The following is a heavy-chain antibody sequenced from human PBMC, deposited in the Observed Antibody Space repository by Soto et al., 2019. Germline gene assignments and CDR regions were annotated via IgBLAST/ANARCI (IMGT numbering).Heavy chain of an antibody. CDR3: ARGSMVRGPTPFDY. D-gene: IGHD3-10*01. CDR1: GGSIRSYY. Sequence: PSETLSLTCNVSGGSIRSYYWNWIRQPPGKTLEWIGDVYYSGSANYNPSLKSRVTISVDMSKNQFSLKLNSVTAADTAVYYCARGSMVRGPTPFDYWGQGTRVTVSS. CDR2: VYYSGSA. J-gene: IGHJ4*02. V-gene: IGHV4-59*01.